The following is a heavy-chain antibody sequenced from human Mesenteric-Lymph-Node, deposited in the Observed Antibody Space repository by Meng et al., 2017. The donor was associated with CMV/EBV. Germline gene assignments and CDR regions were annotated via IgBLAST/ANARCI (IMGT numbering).Heavy chain of an antibody. CDR2: INSNSGGT. D-gene: IGHD1-26*01. CDR1: GYTFTDLY. Sequence: ASVKVSCKTSGYTFTDLYVHWVRQAPGQGLEWMGWINSNSGGTHFAQKFQGRVTMTRDSSISTAYMELNRLKSDDTDVYYFAKNGAKSRFFDFWGQGTLVTVSS. V-gene: IGHV1-2*02. J-gene: IGHJ4*02. CDR3: AKNGAKSRFFDF.